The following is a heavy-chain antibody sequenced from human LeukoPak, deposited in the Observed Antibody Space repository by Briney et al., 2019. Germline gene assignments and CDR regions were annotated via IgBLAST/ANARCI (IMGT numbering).Heavy chain of an antibody. V-gene: IGHV3-30-3*01. CDR1: GFTFSSYA. J-gene: IGHJ3*02. CDR3: ARDLRWELLYAFDI. Sequence: PGRSLRLSCAASGFTFSSYAMHWVRQAPGKGLEWVAVISYDGSNKYYADSVKGRFTISRDNSKNTLYLQMNSLRAEDTAVYYCARDLRWELLYAFDIWGQGTMVTVSS. D-gene: IGHD1-26*01. CDR2: ISYDGSNK.